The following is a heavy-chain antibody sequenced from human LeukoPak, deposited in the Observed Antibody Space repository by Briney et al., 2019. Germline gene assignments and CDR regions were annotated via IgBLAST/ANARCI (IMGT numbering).Heavy chain of an antibody. J-gene: IGHJ3*02. CDR3: AKSLGLDDAFDI. Sequence: SETLSLTCTVSGYSISTAYYWGWIRQPPGKGLEWIGSIYHSGSTYYNPSLKSRVTISVDTSKNQFSLRLSSVTAADTAVYYCAKSLGLDDAFDIWGQGTMVTVSS. V-gene: IGHV4-38-2*02. CDR2: IYHSGST. CDR1: GYSISTAYY. D-gene: IGHD1-26*01.